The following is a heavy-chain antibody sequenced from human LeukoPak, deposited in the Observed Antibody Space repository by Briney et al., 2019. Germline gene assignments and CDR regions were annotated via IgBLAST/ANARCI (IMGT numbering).Heavy chain of an antibody. CDR3: ARSGYGSGSYDIGY. CDR2: ISSSSSYI. J-gene: IGHJ4*02. V-gene: IGHV3-21*01. D-gene: IGHD3-10*01. CDR1: GFTFSSYT. Sequence: GGSLRLSCAASGFTFSSYTMNWVRQAPGKGLEWVSSISSSSSYIYYADSVKGRFTISRDNAKNSLYLQMNSLRAEDTAVYYCARSGYGSGSYDIGYWGQGTLVTVSS.